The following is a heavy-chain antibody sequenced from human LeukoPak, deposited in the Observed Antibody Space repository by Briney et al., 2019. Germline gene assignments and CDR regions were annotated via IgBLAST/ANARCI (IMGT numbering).Heavy chain of an antibody. CDR3: ASRHTGYSSGWPLRPFDY. J-gene: IGHJ4*02. V-gene: IGHV4-34*01. CDR2: INHSGST. Sequence: SETLSLTCAVYGGSFSGYYWSWIRQPPGKGLGWIGEINHSGSTNYNPSLKSRVTISVDTSKNQFSLKLSSVTAADTAVYYCASRHTGYSSGWPLRPFDYWGQGTLVTVSS. CDR1: GGSFSGYY. D-gene: IGHD6-19*01.